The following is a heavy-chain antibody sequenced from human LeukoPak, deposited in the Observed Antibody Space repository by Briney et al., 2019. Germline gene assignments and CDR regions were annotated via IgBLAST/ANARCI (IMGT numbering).Heavy chain of an antibody. D-gene: IGHD2-15*01. CDR1: GGSISSYY. Sequence: QPSETLSLTCTVSGGSISSYYWSWIRQPPGKGLEWIGYIYYSGSTNYNPSLKSRVTISVDTSKNQFSLKLSSVTAADTAVYYCARGALGYCSGGSCPNFDYWGQGTLVTVSS. J-gene: IGHJ4*02. CDR2: IYYSGST. CDR3: ARGALGYCSGGSCPNFDY. V-gene: IGHV4-59*01.